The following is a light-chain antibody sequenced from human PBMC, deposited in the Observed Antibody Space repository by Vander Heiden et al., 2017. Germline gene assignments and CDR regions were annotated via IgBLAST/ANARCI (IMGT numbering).Light chain of an antibody. CDR3: QQRSNWPFT. CDR1: QSVSSY. CDR2: GAS. V-gene: IGKV3-11*01. J-gene: IGKJ4*01. Sequence: EIVLTQSPATLSLSPGERASLSCRASQSVSSYLAWYQQKPGQAPRLLIYGASNRATGIPARFSGSGSGTDFTLTISSLEPEDFAVYYCQQRSNWPFTFGGGTKLEIK.